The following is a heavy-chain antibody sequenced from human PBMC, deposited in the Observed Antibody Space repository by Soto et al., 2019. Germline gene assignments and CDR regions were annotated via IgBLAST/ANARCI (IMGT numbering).Heavy chain of an antibody. CDR3: ASEGYCSGGSCYYNWFDP. CDR2: IIPIFGTA. V-gene: IGHV1-69*13. D-gene: IGHD2-15*01. J-gene: IGHJ5*02. Sequence: GASVKVSCKASGGTFSSYAISWVRQAPGQGLEWMGGIIPIFGTANYAQKFQGRVPTTADESTSTAYMELSSLRSEDTAVYSCASEGYCSGGSCYYNWFDPWGQGTLATVS. CDR1: GGTFSSYA.